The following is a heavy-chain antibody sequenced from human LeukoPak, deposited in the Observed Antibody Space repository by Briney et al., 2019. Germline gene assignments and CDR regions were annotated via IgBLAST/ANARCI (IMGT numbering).Heavy chain of an antibody. D-gene: IGHD5-24*01. CDR1: GFTFSDHY. V-gene: IGHV3-72*01. Sequence: PGGSLRLSCAASGFTFSDHYMDWVRQAPGKGLEWVGRTRNKANSYTTEYAASVKGRFTISRDDSKNSLYLQMNSLKTEDTAVYYCTRRRDGYNRVKLEEKILDIWGQGTMVTVSS. CDR3: TRRRDGYNRVKLEEKILDI. J-gene: IGHJ3*02. CDR2: TRNKANSYTT.